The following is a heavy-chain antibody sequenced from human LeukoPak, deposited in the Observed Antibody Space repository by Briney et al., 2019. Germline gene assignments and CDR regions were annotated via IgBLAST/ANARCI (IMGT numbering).Heavy chain of an antibody. J-gene: IGHJ5*02. V-gene: IGHV3-66*01. D-gene: IGHD6-13*01. CDR1: GFTVSSNY. CDR3: ATSIIRRVAAAFDP. CDR2: IYSGGST. Sequence: GGSLRLSCAASGFTVSSNYMSWVRQAPGKGLEWVSVIYSGGSTYYADSVKGRFTISRDNSKNTLYLQMNSLRAEDTAVYYCATSIIRRVAAAFDPWGQGTLVTVSS.